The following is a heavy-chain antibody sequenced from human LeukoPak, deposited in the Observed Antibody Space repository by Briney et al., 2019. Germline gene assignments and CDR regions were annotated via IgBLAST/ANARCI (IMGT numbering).Heavy chain of an antibody. CDR3: ARDPGGMITFGGVIPHPFDY. Sequence: PGGSLRLSCAASGFTFSSYSMNWVRQAPGKGLEWVSSISSSSSYIYYADSVKGRFTISRDNAKNSLYLQMNSLRAEDTAVYYCARDPGGMITFGGVIPHPFDYWGRGTLVTVSS. J-gene: IGHJ4*02. CDR1: GFTFSSYS. D-gene: IGHD3-16*02. V-gene: IGHV3-21*01. CDR2: ISSSSSYI.